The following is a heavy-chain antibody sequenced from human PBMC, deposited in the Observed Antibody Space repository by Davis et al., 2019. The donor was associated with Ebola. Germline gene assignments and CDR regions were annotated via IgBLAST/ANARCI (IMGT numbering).Heavy chain of an antibody. CDR3: AKQRGVGAIDYDY. CDR1: GLTFSTYA. J-gene: IGHJ4*02. D-gene: IGHD1-26*01. Sequence: GESLKISCAASGLTFSTYAMGWVRQAPGKGLEWVSDISSGGGAPYYADSVKGRFTTFRDNPKNTLYLQMNSLRADDTAVYYCAKQRGVGAIDYDYWGRGTVVTVSS. CDR2: ISSGGGAP. V-gene: IGHV3-23*01.